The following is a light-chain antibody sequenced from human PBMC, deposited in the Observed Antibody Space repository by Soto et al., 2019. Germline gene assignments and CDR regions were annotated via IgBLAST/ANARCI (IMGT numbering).Light chain of an antibody. CDR2: GVN. CDR1: SSDVGGYDY. Sequence: QSVLTQPPSASGSPGQSVTISCTGTSSDVGGYDYVSWHQQHPGKAPKVIIYGVNKRPSGVPDRFSGSKSGNTASLTVSGLQAEDEADYYRSSYAGTNNYVFGIGAKLTVL. V-gene: IGLV2-8*01. J-gene: IGLJ1*01. CDR3: SSYAGTNNYV.